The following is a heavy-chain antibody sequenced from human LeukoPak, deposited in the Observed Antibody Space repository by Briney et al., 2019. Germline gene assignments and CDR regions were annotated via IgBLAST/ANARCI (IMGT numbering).Heavy chain of an antibody. CDR2: ISRDGSTP. J-gene: IGHJ4*02. V-gene: IGHV3-43*01. CDR1: GFIFDDSL. Sequence: PGGSLRLSCVASGFIFDDSLMHWVRQAPGKGLEWISLISRDGSTPYYADSVKGRFTISRDNSKNSLFLQMNSLTPEDTAVYYCARDIRGNYFDSWAQGTLVTVSS. D-gene: IGHD3-16*01. CDR3: ARDIRGNYFDS.